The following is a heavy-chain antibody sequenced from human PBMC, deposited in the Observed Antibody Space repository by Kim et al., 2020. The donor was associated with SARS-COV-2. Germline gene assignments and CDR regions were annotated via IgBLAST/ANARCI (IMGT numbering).Heavy chain of an antibody. Sequence: KYSPSLKSRVTIAVHTSKTQFFLMLTSVTAADTAVYYCARKRADSSGFIDYWGQGVLVTVSS. J-gene: IGHJ4*02. CDR3: ARKRADSSGFIDY. D-gene: IGHD3-22*01. V-gene: IGHV4-59*01.